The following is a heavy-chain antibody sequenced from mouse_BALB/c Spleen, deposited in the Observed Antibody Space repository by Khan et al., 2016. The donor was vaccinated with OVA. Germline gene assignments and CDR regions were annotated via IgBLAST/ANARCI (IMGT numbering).Heavy chain of an antibody. V-gene: IGHV1S137*01. CDR1: GYTFTDYA. CDR3: ARGSGNSRFAY. J-gene: IGHJ3*01. Sequence: QVQLKQSGAELVRPGVSVKISCKGSGYTFTDYAMHWVKQSHAKSLERIGVISTYYGDADYNQKFKGKATMTVDKSSSTAYMELARLTSEDSAIYYCARGSGNSRFAYWGQGTLVTVSA. D-gene: IGHD1-3*01. CDR2: ISTYYGDA.